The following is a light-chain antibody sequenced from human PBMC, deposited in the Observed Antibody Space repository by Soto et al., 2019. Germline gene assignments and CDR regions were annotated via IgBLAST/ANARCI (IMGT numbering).Light chain of an antibody. J-gene: IGLJ2*01. CDR3: SSYTSSSTLVV. V-gene: IGLV2-14*01. CDR1: SSDVGGYNY. Sequence: QSALTQPSSVAGSPGQSITISCTGTSSDVGGYNYVSWYQQHPGKAPKLMIYDVSNRPSGVSNRFSGSKSGNTASLTISGLQAEDEAEYCCSSYTSSSTLVVFGGGTKVTVL. CDR2: DVS.